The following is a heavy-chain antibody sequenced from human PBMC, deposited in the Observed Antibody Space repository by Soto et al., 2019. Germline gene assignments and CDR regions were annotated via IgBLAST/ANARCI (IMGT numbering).Heavy chain of an antibody. V-gene: IGHV4-39*01. D-gene: IGHD3-3*02. CDR2: IFYLGSS. CDR1: GDSIISSDFY. Sequence: SETLSLTCTVSGDSIISSDFYWGWVRQPPGKGLEWIGSIFYLGSSYFNPSLKSRVTMSVDTSKNQFSLRLRSVTAADTALYFCARHSLALRKNNWFDPWGQGIMVTVSS. CDR3: ARHSLALRKNNWFDP. J-gene: IGHJ5*02.